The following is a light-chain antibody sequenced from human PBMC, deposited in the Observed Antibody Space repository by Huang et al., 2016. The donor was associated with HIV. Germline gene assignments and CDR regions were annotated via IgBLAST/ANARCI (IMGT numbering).Light chain of an antibody. Sequence: DIVMTQSPLSLPVTPGAPASISCRSSQSLLHSTGYKYLDWYLQKPGQSPQLLIYLGANRASGVPDRFRGSGSGTDFTLKISRVEAEDVGVYYCMQGLQTITFGQGTRLEIK. CDR3: MQGLQTIT. CDR2: LGA. V-gene: IGKV2-28*01. J-gene: IGKJ5*01. CDR1: QSLLHSTGYKY.